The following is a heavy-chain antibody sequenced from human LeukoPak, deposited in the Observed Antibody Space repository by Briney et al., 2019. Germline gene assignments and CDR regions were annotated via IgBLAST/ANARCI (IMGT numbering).Heavy chain of an antibody. V-gene: IGHV3-53*01. CDR3: ASNGGFKNYYYGMDV. CDR2: IYSGGST. CDR1: GFTVSSNY. Sequence: PGGSLRLSCAASGFTVSSNYMSWVRQAPGKGLEWVSVIYSGGSTYYADSVKGRFTISRDNSKNTLYLQMNSLRAEDTAVYYCASNGGFKNYYYGMDVWGQGTTVTVSS. J-gene: IGHJ6*02. D-gene: IGHD4-23*01.